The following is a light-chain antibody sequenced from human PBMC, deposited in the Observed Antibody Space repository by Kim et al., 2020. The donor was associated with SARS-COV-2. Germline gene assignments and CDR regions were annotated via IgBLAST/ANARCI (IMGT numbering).Light chain of an antibody. CDR3: QQYATAPQN. Sequence: SQGERANLSCRASQNVYNNNLAWYQRKLGRAPRLLIWRASTRDTGTPDRFSGSGSGTDFILTISRLEPEDFAVYYCQQYATAPQNFGQGTKVDIK. V-gene: IGKV3-20*01. CDR2: RAS. CDR1: QNVYNNN. J-gene: IGKJ2*01.